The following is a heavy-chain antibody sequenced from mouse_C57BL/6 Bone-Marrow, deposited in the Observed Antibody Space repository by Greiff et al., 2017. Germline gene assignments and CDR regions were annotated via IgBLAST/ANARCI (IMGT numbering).Heavy chain of an antibody. CDR2: IYPRDGST. D-gene: IGHD1-1*01. CDR1: GYTFTSYD. CDR3: ARLEFAGSSGDWYFDV. V-gene: IGHV1-85*01. J-gene: IGHJ1*03. Sequence: VQLQQSGPELVKPGASVKLSCKASGYTFTSYDINWVKQRPGQGLEWIGWIYPRDGSTKYNEKFKGKATLTVDTSSSTAYMELHSLTSEVSAVYFCARLEFAGSSGDWYFDVWGTGTTVTVSS.